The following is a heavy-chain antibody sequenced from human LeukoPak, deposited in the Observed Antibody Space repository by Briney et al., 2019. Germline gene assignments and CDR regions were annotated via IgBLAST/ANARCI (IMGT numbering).Heavy chain of an antibody. CDR3: ARGISGSYDY. D-gene: IGHD1-26*01. CDR1: GYTFTSYD. Sequence: ASVKVSCKASGYTFTSYDINWVRQAPGQGLEWMGWINPNSGGTNYAQKFQGRVTMTRGTSTSTAYMELSRLRSDDTAVYYCARGISGSYDYWGQGTLVTVSS. CDR2: INPNSGGT. J-gene: IGHJ4*02. V-gene: IGHV1-2*02.